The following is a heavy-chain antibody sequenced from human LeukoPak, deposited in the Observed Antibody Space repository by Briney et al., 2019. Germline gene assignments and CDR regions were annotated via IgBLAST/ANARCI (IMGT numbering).Heavy chain of an antibody. Sequence: GGSLRLSCAASGFSFADFPMHWVRQAPGKGLVWVSGISGDGSDQGYSDSVKGRFTISRDNARNTMYLQMNSLRLEDTAVYYCASGYTSRGDYWGQGTLVTVSS. CDR1: GFSFADFP. J-gene: IGHJ4*02. CDR2: ISGDGSDQ. CDR3: ASGYTSRGDY. V-gene: IGHV3-74*01. D-gene: IGHD5-18*01.